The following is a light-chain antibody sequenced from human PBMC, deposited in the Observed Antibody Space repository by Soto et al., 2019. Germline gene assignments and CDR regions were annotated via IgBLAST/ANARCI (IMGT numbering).Light chain of an antibody. CDR2: EGS. Sequence: QSALTQPASVSGSPGQSITISCTGTSSDVGSHNLVSWYQHHPGKAPKVIIYEGSERPSGVSNRFSGFKYGNTASLTISGLQAEDEADYYCCSYAGRSTYVFGTGTKLTVL. CDR3: CSYAGRSTYV. J-gene: IGLJ1*01. V-gene: IGLV2-23*01. CDR1: SSDVGSHNL.